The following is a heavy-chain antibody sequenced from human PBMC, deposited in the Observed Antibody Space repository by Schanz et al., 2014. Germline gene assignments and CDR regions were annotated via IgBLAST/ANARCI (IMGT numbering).Heavy chain of an antibody. CDR2: ISSSGNII. D-gene: IGHD2-2*01. V-gene: IGHV3-11*01. CDR1: GFIFSDSF. CDR3: AAHETLSTTACYPS. Sequence: QVLLVESGGGLVKPGGSLRLSCSASGFIFSDSFMSWIRQTPGKGLEWLSYISSSGNIIHYADSVKGRFTISRDNAKNSLYLQMTGLRAEDTAVYYCAAHETLSTTACYPSWGQGTLVAVSS. J-gene: IGHJ4*02.